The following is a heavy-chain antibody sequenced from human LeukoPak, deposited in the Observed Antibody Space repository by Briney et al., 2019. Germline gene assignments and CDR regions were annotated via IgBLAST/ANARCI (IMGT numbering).Heavy chain of an antibody. V-gene: IGHV4-34*01. CDR3: ARGRSIAAAGTGVDY. CDR2: INHSGST. CDR1: SGSFSGYY. Sequence: SETLSLTCSVYSGSFSGYYWSWIRQPPGKGLEWIGEINHSGSTNYNPSLKSRVTISVDTSKNQFSLKLSSVTAADTAVYYCARGRSIAAAGTGVDYWGQGTLVTVSS. D-gene: IGHD6-13*01. J-gene: IGHJ4*02.